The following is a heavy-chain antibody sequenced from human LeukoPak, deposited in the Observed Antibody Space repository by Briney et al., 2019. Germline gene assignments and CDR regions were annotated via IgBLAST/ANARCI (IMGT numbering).Heavy chain of an antibody. Sequence: SETLSLTCAVYGGSFSGYYWSWIRQPPGKGLEWIGEINHSGSTNYNPFLKSRVTISVDTSKNQFSLKLSSVTAADTGVYYCARHGKSGSYYLLLDYWGQGTLVTVSS. V-gene: IGHV4-34*01. CDR3: ARHGKSGSYYLLLDY. CDR1: GGSFSGYY. J-gene: IGHJ4*02. CDR2: INHSGST. D-gene: IGHD1-26*01.